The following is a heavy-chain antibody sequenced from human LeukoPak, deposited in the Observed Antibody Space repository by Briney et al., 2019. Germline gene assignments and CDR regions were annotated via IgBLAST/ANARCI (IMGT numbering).Heavy chain of an antibody. D-gene: IGHD6-19*01. V-gene: IGHV3-33*01. Sequence: PGGSLRLSCAASGFTFNNYAMHWVRQSPDKGLEWVSVIWSDGGTKYYADSVKGRFTISRDNSKNTLYLQMDSLRDEDTAVYYCARAWYSSGWNHLDYWGQGTVVTASS. CDR1: GFTFNNYA. CDR2: IWSDGGTK. J-gene: IGHJ4*02. CDR3: ARAWYSSGWNHLDY.